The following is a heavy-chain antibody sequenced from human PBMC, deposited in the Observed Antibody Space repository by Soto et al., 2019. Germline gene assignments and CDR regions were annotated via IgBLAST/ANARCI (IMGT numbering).Heavy chain of an antibody. CDR2: IFYNVET. D-gene: IGHD4-4*01. Sequence: QVQLPESGPGLVKPSQILSLPCTVSGCSISNPDYYWSWIRQPPVKGLEWIGSIFYNVETSYSPSLKSRLSMSVDTSKTPFSLSLSSVTASDTAVYFCAREGRLQSLDYWGQGTLVTVSS. J-gene: IGHJ4*02. CDR1: GCSISNPDYY. V-gene: IGHV4-30-4*01. CDR3: AREGRLQSLDY.